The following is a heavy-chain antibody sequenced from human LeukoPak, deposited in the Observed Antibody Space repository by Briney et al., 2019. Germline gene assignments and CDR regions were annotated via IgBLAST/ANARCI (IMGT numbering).Heavy chain of an antibody. CDR2: ITSSSSYI. CDR1: GFSFSTYS. V-gene: IGHV3-21*01. CDR3: ARAVGNYGSGSFSQYYFDY. D-gene: IGHD3-10*01. J-gene: IGHJ4*02. Sequence: GSLRLSCAASGFSFSTYSMSWVRQAPGKGLEWVSSITSSSSYIYYSDSVKGRFTISRDNAKNSLYLQMNSLRAEDTAVYYCARAVGNYGSGSFSQYYFDYWGQGTLVTVSS.